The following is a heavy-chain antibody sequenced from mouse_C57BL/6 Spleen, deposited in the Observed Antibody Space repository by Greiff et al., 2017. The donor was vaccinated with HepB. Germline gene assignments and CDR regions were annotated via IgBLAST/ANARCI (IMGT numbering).Heavy chain of an antibody. J-gene: IGHJ1*03. Sequence: VQLQQSGPELVKPGASVKISCKASGYAFRSSWMNWVKQRPGKGLEWIGRIYPGDGDTNYNGKFKGKATLTADKSSSTAYMQLSSLTSEDSAVYFCARSGGSSYWYFDVWGTGTTVTVSS. V-gene: IGHV1-82*01. CDR2: IYPGDGDT. CDR1: GYAFRSSW. D-gene: IGHD1-1*01. CDR3: ARSGGSSYWYFDV.